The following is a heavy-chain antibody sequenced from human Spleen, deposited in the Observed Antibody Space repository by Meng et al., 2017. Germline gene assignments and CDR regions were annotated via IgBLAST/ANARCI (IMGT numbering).Heavy chain of an antibody. CDR2: INHSGST. CDR3: ARGPTTMAHDFDY. CDR1: GGSFSDYY. Sequence: QLHRWGADLWKPSATLSLTCVVSGGSFSDYYWSWIRQPPGKGLEWIGEINHSGSTNYNPSLESRATISVDTSQNNLSLKLSSVTAADSAVYYCARGPTTMAHDFDYWGQGTLVTVSS. D-gene: IGHD4-11*01. J-gene: IGHJ4*02. V-gene: IGHV4-34*01.